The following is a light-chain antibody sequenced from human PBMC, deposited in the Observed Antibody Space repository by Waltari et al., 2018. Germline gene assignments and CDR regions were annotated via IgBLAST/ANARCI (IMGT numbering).Light chain of an antibody. V-gene: IGKV1-33*01. Sequence: DIQMNQSPSSLSAPVGDRVTITCQASRDISNNLNWYQQKPGKAPKLLIYDAAKLETGVPSRFSGSGSGTHFTFTISNLQPEDIATYYCQRHDNLSYTFGQGTKLVIK. CDR1: RDISNN. CDR2: DAA. CDR3: QRHDNLSYT. J-gene: IGKJ2*01.